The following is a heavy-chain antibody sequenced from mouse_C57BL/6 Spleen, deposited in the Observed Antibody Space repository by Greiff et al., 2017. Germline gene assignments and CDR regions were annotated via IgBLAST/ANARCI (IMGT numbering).Heavy chain of an antibody. V-gene: IGHV5-9*01. CDR3: ASLNDYDERGFAY. CDR1: GFTFSSYT. CDR2: ISGGGGNT. J-gene: IGHJ3*01. Sequence: EVQLQQSGGGLVKPGGSLKLSCAASGFTFSSYTMSWVRQTPEKRLEWVATISGGGGNTYYPDSVKGRFTIARDNANNTLYLQMSSLRSEDTALYYCASLNDYDERGFAYWGQGTLVTVSA. D-gene: IGHD2-4*01.